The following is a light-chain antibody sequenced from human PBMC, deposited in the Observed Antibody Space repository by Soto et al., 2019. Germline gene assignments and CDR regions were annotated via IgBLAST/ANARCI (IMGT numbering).Light chain of an antibody. Sequence: DIVMTQSPDSLAVSLGERATINCKSSQSLFANCNNKNCLAWYQHKPGQPPKMLILWASTRESGVPDRFSGSESGTDFTLTISSLQAEDAAVYYCQHFFSPPFPFGQGTKLEIK. CDR2: WAS. CDR1: QSLFANCNNKNC. V-gene: IGKV4-1*01. J-gene: IGKJ2*01. CDR3: QHFFSPPFP.